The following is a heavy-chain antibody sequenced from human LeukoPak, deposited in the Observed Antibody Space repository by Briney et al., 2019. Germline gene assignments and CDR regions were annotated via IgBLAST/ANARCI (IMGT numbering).Heavy chain of an antibody. V-gene: IGHV5-51*01. CDR2: IYPGDYDT. J-gene: IGHJ4*02. CDR3: ARHPLPDF. Sequence: GESLKISCKGSGYNFTTYWIALVRQMPGKGLEWMGIIYPGDYDTRYSPSFQGQATISAHKSISTAYLQWTSLKASDSAMYYCARHPLPDFWGQGTLVTVSS. CDR1: GYNFTTYW.